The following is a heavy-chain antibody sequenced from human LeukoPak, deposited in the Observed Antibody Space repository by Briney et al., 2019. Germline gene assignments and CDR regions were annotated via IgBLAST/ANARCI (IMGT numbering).Heavy chain of an antibody. V-gene: IGHV3-30*04. CDR3: ARPPRYCSSTSCYDSAELYYYMDV. D-gene: IGHD2-2*01. Sequence: GRSLRLSCAASGFNFSSYAMHWVRQAPGKGLEWVAVISYNRSNKYYADSVKGRFTISRDNSKNTLYLQMNSLRAEDTAVYYCARPPRYCSSTSCYDSAELYYYMDVWGKGTTVTVSS. CDR2: ISYNRSNK. CDR1: GFNFSSYA. J-gene: IGHJ6*03.